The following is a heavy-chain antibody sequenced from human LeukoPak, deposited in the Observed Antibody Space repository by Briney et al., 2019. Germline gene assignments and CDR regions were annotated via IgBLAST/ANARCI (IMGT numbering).Heavy chain of an antibody. CDR2: INPDDGST. D-gene: IGHD2-2*01. CDR1: GFTFRKYW. Sequence: GSLRLSCTASGFTFRKYWLHWVRQAPGKGLVWVSRINPDDGSTSYADSVKGRFTISRDSAKSTLYLQMNSLRAEDTAVYYCAKASGQAGYCSSTSCHYTFDYWGQGTLVTVSS. V-gene: IGHV3-74*01. CDR3: AKASGQAGYCSSTSCHYTFDY. J-gene: IGHJ4*02.